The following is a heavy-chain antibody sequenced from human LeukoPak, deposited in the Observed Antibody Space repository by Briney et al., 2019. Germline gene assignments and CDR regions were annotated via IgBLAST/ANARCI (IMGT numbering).Heavy chain of an antibody. Sequence: GESLKIPCKGSGYSFTSYWIGWVGQMPGKSLEWMGIIYPGDCETRYSPSFQGLVTISADKTISTAYLQWSSLKASDTAMYYCAATSRDFESWGQGTLVTVSS. V-gene: IGHV5-51*01. J-gene: IGHJ4*02. CDR3: AATSRDFES. D-gene: IGHD6-6*01. CDR2: IYPGDCET. CDR1: GYSFTSYW.